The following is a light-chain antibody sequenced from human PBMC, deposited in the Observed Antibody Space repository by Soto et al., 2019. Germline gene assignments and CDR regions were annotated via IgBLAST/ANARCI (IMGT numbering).Light chain of an antibody. J-gene: IGKJ5*01. V-gene: IGKV3-20*01. Sequence: EIELTQSPGTLSLSPGERATLSCRASQSVSSSYLAWYQQKPGQAPRLLIYGASSRATGIPDRVSGSGSGTDFTLTISRLEPEDFAVYYCQQYGSTITFGQGTRL. CDR3: QQYGSTIT. CDR1: QSVSSSY. CDR2: GAS.